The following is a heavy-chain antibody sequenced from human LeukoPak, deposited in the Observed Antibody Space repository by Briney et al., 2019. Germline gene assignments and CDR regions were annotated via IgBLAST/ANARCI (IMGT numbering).Heavy chain of an antibody. Sequence: GGSLRLSCAASGFTFSDYYMSWIRQAPGKGLEWVSYISSSGSTIYYADSVKGRFTISRDNAKNSLYLQMNSLRAEDTAVYYCARDFHTYYDFWSGSNWFDPWGQGTLVTVSS. D-gene: IGHD3-3*01. CDR2: ISSSGSTI. CDR3: ARDFHTYYDFWSGSNWFDP. V-gene: IGHV3-11*04. CDR1: GFTFSDYY. J-gene: IGHJ5*02.